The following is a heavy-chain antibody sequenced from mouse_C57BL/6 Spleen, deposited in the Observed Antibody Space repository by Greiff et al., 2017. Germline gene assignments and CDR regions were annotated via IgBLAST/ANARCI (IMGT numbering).Heavy chain of an antibody. Sequence: VQLQQPGASVKLSCKASGYTFTSYWMHWVKQRPGQGLEWIGMIHPNSGSTNYNEKFKSKATLTVDKSSSTAYMQLSSLTSEDSAVYYCARGLYDGYFYWGQGTTLTVSS. CDR1: GYTFTSYW. J-gene: IGHJ2*01. CDR3: ARGLYDGYFY. CDR2: IHPNSGST. D-gene: IGHD2-3*01. V-gene: IGHV1-64*01.